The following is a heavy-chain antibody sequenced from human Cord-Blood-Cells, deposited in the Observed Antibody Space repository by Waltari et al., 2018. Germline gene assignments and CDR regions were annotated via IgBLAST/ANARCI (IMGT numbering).Heavy chain of an antibody. J-gene: IGHJ4*02. CDR1: GFTFSSYW. Sequence: EVQLVESGGGLVQPGGSLRLSCAASGFTFSSYWMPWVRQAPGKGLVWVSRINSDGSSTSYADSVKGRFTISRDNAKNTLYLQMNSLRAEDTAVYYCARDSDLGWGLDYWGQGTLVTVSS. CDR3: ARDSDLGWGLDY. V-gene: IGHV3-74*01. CDR2: INSDGSST. D-gene: IGHD6-19*01.